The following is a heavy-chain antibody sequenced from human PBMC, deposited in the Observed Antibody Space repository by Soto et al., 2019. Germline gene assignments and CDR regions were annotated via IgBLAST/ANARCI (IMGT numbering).Heavy chain of an antibody. CDR1: GGSFSGYY. Sequence: QVQLQQWGAGLLKPSETLSLTCAVYGGSFSGYYWSWIRQPPGKGLEWIGEINHSGSTNYNPSLKSRVTISVDTSKNQFSLKLSSVTAADTAVYYGARGDRSSSNWFDPWGQGTLVTVSS. CDR2: INHSGST. D-gene: IGHD6-6*01. J-gene: IGHJ5*02. CDR3: ARGDRSSSNWFDP. V-gene: IGHV4-34*01.